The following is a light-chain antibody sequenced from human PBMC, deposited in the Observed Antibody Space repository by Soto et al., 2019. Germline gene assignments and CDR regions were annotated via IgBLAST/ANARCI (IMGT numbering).Light chain of an antibody. CDR2: DVS. CDR3: SSYTGSGTDG. CDR1: SSDVGGYNY. J-gene: IGLJ1*01. Sequence: QSALTQPASVSGSPGQSITISCTVTSSDVGGYNYVSWCQHYPGKAPKLMIFDVSNRPSGVSDRFSGSKSGYTASLTISGLQAEDEADYYCSSYTGSGTDGFGTGTKVTVL. V-gene: IGLV2-14*03.